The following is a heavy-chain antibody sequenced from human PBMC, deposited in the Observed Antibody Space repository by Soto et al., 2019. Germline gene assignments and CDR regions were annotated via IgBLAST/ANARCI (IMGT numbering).Heavy chain of an antibody. CDR3: APRGGDGRGQQLVSNYYYYGMDV. D-gene: IGHD6-13*01. Sequence: QVQLQESGPGLVKPSGTLSLTCAVSGGSISSSNWWSWVRQPPGKGLEWIGEIYHSGSTNYNPSLQTRNTTSLDTSKNQSSLQLSSEADAHTAVYSCAPRGGDGRGQQLVSNYYYYGMDVWGQGTTVTVSS. V-gene: IGHV4-4*01. CDR2: IYHSGST. CDR1: GGSISSSNW. J-gene: IGHJ6*02.